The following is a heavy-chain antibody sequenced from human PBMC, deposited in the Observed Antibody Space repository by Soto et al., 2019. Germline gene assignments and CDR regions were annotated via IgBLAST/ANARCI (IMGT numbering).Heavy chain of an antibody. CDR3: ATQEVGGSYVYTFDP. CDR2: IYYSGST. CDR1: GGSISSSNYY. V-gene: IGHV4-39*01. D-gene: IGHD1-26*01. J-gene: IGHJ5*02. Sequence: PSETLSLTCTVSGGSISSSNYYWCWILHPPGKGLEWIGSIYYSGSTYYNPSLKSRVTISVDTSKNQFSLKLISVTAADTAVYYCATQEVGGSYVYTFDPWGQGTLVTVS.